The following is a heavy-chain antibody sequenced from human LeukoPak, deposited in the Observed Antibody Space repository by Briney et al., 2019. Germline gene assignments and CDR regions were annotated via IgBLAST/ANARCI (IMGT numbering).Heavy chain of an antibody. J-gene: IGHJ4*02. CDR3: ARSAVTAV. Sequence: HPGGSLRLSCAASGFTLSSYEMNWVRQAPGKGLEWLSHITGSGSTIYYADSVKGRFTISRDNAKNSLYLQMNSLRAEDTAVYYCARSAVTAVWGQGTLVTVSS. CDR2: ITGSGSTI. CDR1: GFTLSSYE. V-gene: IGHV3-48*03. D-gene: IGHD4-17*01.